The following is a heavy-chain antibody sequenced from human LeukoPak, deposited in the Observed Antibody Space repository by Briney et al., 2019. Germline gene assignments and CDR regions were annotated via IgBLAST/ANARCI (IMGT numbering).Heavy chain of an antibody. J-gene: IGHJ4*02. V-gene: IGHV4-59*08. D-gene: IGHD5-24*01. CDR1: GGSITGHC. CDR2: VYYSGST. CDR3: AREAWLQLPDY. Sequence: SQTLSLTCSVSGGSITGHCWPWIRQPPGKGLEWIGYVYYSGSTNYNPSLKSRVTISVDTSKNQFSLKLSSVTAADTAVYYCAREAWLQLPDYWGQGTLVTVSS.